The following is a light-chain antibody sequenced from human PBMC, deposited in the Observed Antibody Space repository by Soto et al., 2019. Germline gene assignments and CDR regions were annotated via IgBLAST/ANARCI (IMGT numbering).Light chain of an antibody. CDR3: QVWDSGSAHVV. CDR2: SDT. V-gene: IGLV3-21*04. CDR1: NIGRKG. J-gene: IGLJ2*01. Sequence: SYELTKPPSVSGAPGKTASISCGGNNIGRKGVHWYQQKPGQAPVLVIDSDTDLPPVIPERFSGSNSANLATLTISRVEAGDEADYYCQVWDSGSAHVVFGGGTKLTVL.